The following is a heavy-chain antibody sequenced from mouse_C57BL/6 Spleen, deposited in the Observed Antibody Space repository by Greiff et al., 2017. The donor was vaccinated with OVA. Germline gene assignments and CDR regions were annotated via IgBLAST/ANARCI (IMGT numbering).Heavy chain of an antibody. CDR2: ISSGSSTF. D-gene: IGHD1-1*01. Sequence: EVKLVESGGGLVKPGGSLKLSCAASGFTFSDYGMHWVRQAPEKGLEWVAYISSGSSTFYYADTVKGRFTITRENAKNTRFLQMTSLRSEDAAMYYYASFDNYGSFDYWGQGTTLTVSS. V-gene: IGHV5-17*01. CDR1: GFTFSDYG. CDR3: ASFDNYGSFDY. J-gene: IGHJ2*01.